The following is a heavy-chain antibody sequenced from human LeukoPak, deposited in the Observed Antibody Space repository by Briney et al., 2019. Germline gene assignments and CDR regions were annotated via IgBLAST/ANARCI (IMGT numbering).Heavy chain of an antibody. CDR1: GASISSYH. Sequence: PSETLSLTCTVSGASISSYHWSWIRQPPGKGLEWIGYIYYGGSTNYNPSLKSRATISVDTSKNQFSLKLSSGTAADTAVYYCAKGITMIVVVITTVDYWGQGTLVTVSS. V-gene: IGHV4-59*01. D-gene: IGHD3-22*01. CDR3: AKGITMIVVVITTVDY. J-gene: IGHJ4*02. CDR2: IYYGGST.